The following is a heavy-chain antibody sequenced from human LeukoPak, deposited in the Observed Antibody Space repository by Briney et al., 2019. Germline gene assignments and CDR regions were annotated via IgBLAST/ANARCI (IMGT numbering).Heavy chain of an antibody. CDR1: GGSISSSSYY. D-gene: IGHD1-26*01. CDR3: ARDGSYTDAFDI. CDR2: IYYSGST. V-gene: IGHV4-39*02. Sequence: PSETLSLTCTVSGGSISSSSYYWGWIRQPPGKGLEWIGSIYYSGSTYYNLSLKSRVTISVDTSKNQFSLKLSSVTAADTAVYYCARDGSYTDAFDIWGQGTMVTVSS. J-gene: IGHJ3*02.